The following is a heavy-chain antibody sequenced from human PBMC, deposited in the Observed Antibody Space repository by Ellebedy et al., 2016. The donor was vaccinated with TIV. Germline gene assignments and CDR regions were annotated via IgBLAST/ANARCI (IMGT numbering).Heavy chain of an antibody. CDR2: INDGGTT. D-gene: IGHD2-15*01. V-gene: IGHV3-66*01. Sequence: GGSLRLSCSASGFASGFTFSSFWMNWVRQAPGKRLEWVSMINDGGTTYYAASVRGRFTISRDKSRKTGTLQMNNLGVEDTAVYYCATGRCDYGNCYHVEHWGQGTPVAVSS. J-gene: IGHJ1*01. CDR1: GFTFSSFW. CDR3: ATGRCDYGNCYHVEH.